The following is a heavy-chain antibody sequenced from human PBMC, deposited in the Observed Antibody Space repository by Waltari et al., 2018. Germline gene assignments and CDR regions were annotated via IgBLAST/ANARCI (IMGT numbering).Heavy chain of an antibody. J-gene: IGHJ2*01. D-gene: IGHD3-10*01. Sequence: EVQLVESGGGLVQPGGSLRLSCDASGFTFSSYWMHWVRQAPGKGLVGVSGINHDGSRTNYADSVKGRFTVSRDNAKNTLYLQMSSLRAEDTAVYYCVRVGVVRGDMDWYFDFWGRGTLVTVSS. CDR2: INHDGSRT. CDR1: GFTFSSYW. V-gene: IGHV3-74*01. CDR3: VRVGVVRGDMDWYFDF.